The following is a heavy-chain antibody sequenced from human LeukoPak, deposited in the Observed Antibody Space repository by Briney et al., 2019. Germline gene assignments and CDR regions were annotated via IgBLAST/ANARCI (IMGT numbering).Heavy chain of an antibody. J-gene: IGHJ4*02. Sequence: GGSLRLSCAASGFTFSSFSMNWVRQAPGKGLEWVSSITSSSGSIYYADSLKGRFTISRDNAKKSLYVQMDSLRAEDTAVYYCARDTTYCGGGCYSLTDYWGQGTLVCVFS. CDR2: ITSSSGSI. CDR3: ARDTTYCGGGCYSLTDY. V-gene: IGHV3-21*01. D-gene: IGHD2-21*02. CDR1: GFTFSSFS.